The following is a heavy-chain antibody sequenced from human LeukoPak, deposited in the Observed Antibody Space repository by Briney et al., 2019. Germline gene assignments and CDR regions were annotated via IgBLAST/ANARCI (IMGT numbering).Heavy chain of an antibody. J-gene: IGHJ4*02. CDR1: GYTFTGYY. Sequence: ASVKVSCMASGYTFTGYYMHWVRQAPGQGLEWMGRINPNSGGTNYAQKFQGRVTMTRDTSISTACMELSRLRSDDTAVYYCAREAGVYPVEWELYYLDYWGQGTLVTVSS. CDR3: AREAGVYPVEWELYYLDY. V-gene: IGHV1-2*06. D-gene: IGHD1-26*01. CDR2: INPNSGGT.